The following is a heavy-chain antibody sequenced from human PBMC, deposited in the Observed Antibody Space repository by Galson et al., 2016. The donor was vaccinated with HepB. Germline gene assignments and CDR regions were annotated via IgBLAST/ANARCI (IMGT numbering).Heavy chain of an antibody. CDR2: IYSGGST. J-gene: IGHJ6*02. D-gene: IGHD3-22*01. CDR1: GFTVSSND. CDR3: ARDAAYDSSGFTGGMDV. V-gene: IGHV3-66*01. Sequence: SLRLSCAASGFTVSSNDMSWVRQAPEKGLEWVSVIYSGGSTYYANSVKGRFTISRDNSKNTLSLQMNSLRVEDTAVYYCARDAAYDSSGFTGGMDVWGQGTTVTVSS.